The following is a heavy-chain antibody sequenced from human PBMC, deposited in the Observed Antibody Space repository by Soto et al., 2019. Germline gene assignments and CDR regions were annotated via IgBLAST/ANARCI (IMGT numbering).Heavy chain of an antibody. CDR1: GFSFSSDS. CDR3: ARDPRIGTTFELATS. Sequence: EVQLVESGGGLVKPGGSLRLSCAASGFSFSSDSMGWVRQAPGKGLEWVSSISSSGSFKNYADSVKGRFTISRDNAKNSTYLLLNGPKGEATAVYYCARDPRIGTTFELATSWGQGPLFTVSS. V-gene: IGHV3-21*01. D-gene: IGHD1-7*01. CDR2: ISSSGSFK. J-gene: IGHJ4*02.